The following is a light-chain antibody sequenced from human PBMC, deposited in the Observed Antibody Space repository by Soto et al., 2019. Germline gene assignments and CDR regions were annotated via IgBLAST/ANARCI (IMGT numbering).Light chain of an antibody. Sequence: ALTQPASVSGSPGQSITISCIGTSSDIGAYNYVSWYQQHPGKVPKLMIYEVTNRPSGLSNRFSGSKSGNTASLTISGLQAEDEAQYFCSSYSSTSTLYVFGTGTKVTVL. J-gene: IGLJ1*01. V-gene: IGLV2-14*01. CDR3: SSYSSTSTLYV. CDR2: EVT. CDR1: SSDIGAYNY.